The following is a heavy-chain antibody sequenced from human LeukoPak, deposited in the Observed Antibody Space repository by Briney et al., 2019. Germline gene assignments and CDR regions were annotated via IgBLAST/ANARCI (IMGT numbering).Heavy chain of an antibody. CDR3: ARPLSITMVRGVIGY. D-gene: IGHD3-10*01. Sequence: GGSLRLSCAASGFTFSSYAMHWVRQAPGKGLEWVAVISYDGSNKYYADSVKGRFTISRDNSKNTLYLQMNSLRAEDTAVYYCARPLSITMVRGVIGYWGQGTLVTVSS. J-gene: IGHJ4*02. CDR1: GFTFSSYA. CDR2: ISYDGSNK. V-gene: IGHV3-30-3*01.